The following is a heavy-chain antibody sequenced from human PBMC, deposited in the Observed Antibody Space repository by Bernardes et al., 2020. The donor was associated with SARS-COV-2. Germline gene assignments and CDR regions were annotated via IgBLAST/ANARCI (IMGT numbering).Heavy chain of an antibody. D-gene: IGHD4-17*01. CDR3: ARDWDYGESGYYYGVDV. Sequence: GGSLRLSCAASGFTFNTYAMHWVRQAPGKGLEWVAFISFDGSNKYYADSVKGRFTISRDNSRNTQYLLMNSLRPEDTAVYYCARDWDYGESGYYYGVDVWGQGTTVTVSS. J-gene: IGHJ6*02. CDR1: GFTFNTYA. V-gene: IGHV3-30-3*01. CDR2: ISFDGSNK.